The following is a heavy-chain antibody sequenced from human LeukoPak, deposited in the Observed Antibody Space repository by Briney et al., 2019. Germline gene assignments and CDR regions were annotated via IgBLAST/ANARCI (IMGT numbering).Heavy chain of an antibody. CDR2: IIPIFGTA. J-gene: IGHJ5*02. V-gene: IGHV1-69*05. CDR1: GGTFSSYA. Sequence: SVKVSCKASGGTFSSYAISWVRQAPGQGLEWMGGIIPIFGTANYAQKFQGRVTITTDESTSTAYMELSNLRSEDTAVYYCASSYYYDSSGYYLYNWFDPWGQGTLVTVSS. D-gene: IGHD3-22*01. CDR3: ASSYYYDSSGYYLYNWFDP.